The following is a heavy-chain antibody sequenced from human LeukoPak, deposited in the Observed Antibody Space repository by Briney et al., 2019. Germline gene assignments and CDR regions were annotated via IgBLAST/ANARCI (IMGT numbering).Heavy chain of an antibody. J-gene: IGHJ5*02. CDR3: AKEGLWGYNYGYLGWFDP. Sequence: GGSLRLSCAASGFTFSSYAMSWVRQAPGKGLEWVSAISGSGGSTYYADSVKGRFTISRDNSKNTLYLQMNSLRAEDTAVYYCAKEGLWGYNYGYLGWFDPWGQGTLVTVSS. D-gene: IGHD5-18*01. CDR2: ISGSGGST. CDR1: GFTFSSYA. V-gene: IGHV3-23*01.